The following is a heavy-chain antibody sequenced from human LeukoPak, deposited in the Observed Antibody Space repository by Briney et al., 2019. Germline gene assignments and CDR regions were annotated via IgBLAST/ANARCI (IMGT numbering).Heavy chain of an antibody. Sequence: GASVKVSCKASGYTFTNYYTHWVRQAPGQGLEWMGITDPIGGSTNYAQKFQGRVTMTRDTSTSTVYMELSSLRSEDSAVYYCARWTTTYLDYWGQGTLVTVSS. J-gene: IGHJ4*02. CDR1: GYTFTNYY. D-gene: IGHD4-11*01. CDR2: TDPIGGST. V-gene: IGHV1-46*01. CDR3: ARWTTTYLDY.